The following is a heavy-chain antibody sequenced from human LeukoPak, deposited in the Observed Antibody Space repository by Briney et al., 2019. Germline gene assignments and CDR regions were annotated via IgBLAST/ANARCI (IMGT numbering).Heavy chain of an antibody. CDR2: IKQDGGEK. CDR3: ARWNYDSGSWVLDY. CDR1: GFTFSNHQ. Sequence: GGSLRLSCAGSGFTFSNHQMSWVRRAPGKGLEWVAKIKQDGGEKHYVDSVKGRLTISRDNAKNSLYLQMNSLRVEDTAMYYCARWNYDSGSWVLDYWGQGTLVIVSS. D-gene: IGHD3-10*01. J-gene: IGHJ4*02. V-gene: IGHV3-7*05.